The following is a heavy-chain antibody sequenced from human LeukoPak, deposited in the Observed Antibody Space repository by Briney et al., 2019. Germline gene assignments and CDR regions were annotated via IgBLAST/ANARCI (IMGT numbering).Heavy chain of an antibody. CDR2: ISGSGGST. Sequence: PGGSLRLSCAASGFTFSSYGMSWVRQAPGKGLEWVSAISGSGGSTYYADSVKGRFTISRDNSKNTLYLQMNSLRAEDTAVYYCASDIVVVVAASGSDYWGQGTLVTVSS. J-gene: IGHJ4*02. CDR3: ASDIVVVVAASGSDY. CDR1: GFTFSSYG. D-gene: IGHD2-15*01. V-gene: IGHV3-23*01.